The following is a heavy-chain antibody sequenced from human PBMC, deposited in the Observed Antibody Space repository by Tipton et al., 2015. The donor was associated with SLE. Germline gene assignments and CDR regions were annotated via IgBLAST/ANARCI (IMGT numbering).Heavy chain of an antibody. V-gene: IGHV4-59*08. CDR2: VSYNGRT. CDR3: ARNPWENYFDY. Sequence: TLSLTCTVSGASISSYYWSWVRQPPGKGLEWIGFVSYNGRTRYSPSLETRVTLSADSSENRLSLKLNSVTAADTAVYYCARNPWENYFDYWGLGMKVTVSP. D-gene: IGHD1-26*01. J-gene: IGHJ4*02. CDR1: GASISSYY.